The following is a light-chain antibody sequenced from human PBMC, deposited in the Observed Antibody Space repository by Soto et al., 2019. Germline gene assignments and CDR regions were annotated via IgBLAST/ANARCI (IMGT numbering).Light chain of an antibody. V-gene: IGKV4-1*01. J-gene: IGKJ2*01. Sequence: DIVMTQSPDSLAVSLGERATLNCKSSQRVLSSSNNRNYLAWYQQKPGQPPKLLIYWASTRESGVPDRFSGSGSGTDFTLTISSLQAEDVAVYYCQQYYSSPYTFGQGTQLEIK. CDR3: QQYYSSPYT. CDR2: WAS. CDR1: QRVLSSSNNRNY.